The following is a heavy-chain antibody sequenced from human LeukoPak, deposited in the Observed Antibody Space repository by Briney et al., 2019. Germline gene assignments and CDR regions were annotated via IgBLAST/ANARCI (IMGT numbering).Heavy chain of an antibody. V-gene: IGHV4-34*01. CDR2: INHSGST. J-gene: IGHJ6*02. CDR1: GGSFSDYY. D-gene: IGHD6-13*01. Sequence: SETLSLTCAVYGGSFSDYYWSWIRQPPGKGLEWIGEINHSGSTSYNPSLKSRVIISADTSKNQFSLKLSSVTAADTAVYYCASVAGHYYYGVDVWGQGTTVTVSS. CDR3: ASVAGHYYYGVDV.